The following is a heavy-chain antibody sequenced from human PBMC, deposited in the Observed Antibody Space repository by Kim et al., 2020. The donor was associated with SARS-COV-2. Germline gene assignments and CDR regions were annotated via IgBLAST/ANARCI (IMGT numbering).Heavy chain of an antibody. D-gene: IGHD3-9*01. V-gene: IGHV4-4*02. CDR2: IYHSGST. J-gene: IGHJ6*02. CDR3: ASGDPRYFYTLYGMDV. CDR1: GGSISSSNW. Sequence: SETLSLTCAVSGGSISSSNWWSWVRQPPGKGLEWIGEIYHSGSTNYNPSLKSRVPISVDQAKNQFSLKLSSVTAADTAVYYCASGDPRYFYTLYGMDVWGHGTTVSVSS.